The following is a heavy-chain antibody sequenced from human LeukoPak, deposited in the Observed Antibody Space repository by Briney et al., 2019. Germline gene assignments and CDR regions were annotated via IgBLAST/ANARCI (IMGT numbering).Heavy chain of an antibody. V-gene: IGHV1-2*04. D-gene: IGHD1-1*01. Sequence: PAASVKVSCKASGYTFTGYYIHWVRQAPGQGLEWMGWINPNSGGTNYAQKFQGWVTMTRDTSISTAYMELSRLRSDDTAVYYCARAGRTGTPVGGLGYWGQGTLVTVSS. CDR3: ARAGRTGTPVGGLGY. CDR1: GYTFTGYY. J-gene: IGHJ4*02. CDR2: INPNSGGT.